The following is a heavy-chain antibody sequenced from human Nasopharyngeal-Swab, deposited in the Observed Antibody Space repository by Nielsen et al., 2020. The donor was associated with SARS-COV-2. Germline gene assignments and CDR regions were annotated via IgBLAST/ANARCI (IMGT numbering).Heavy chain of an antibody. CDR3: VRDLPYNEVS. Sequence: GGSLRLSCAASGFTFSAYGMTWVRQAAGKGLEWVSGVSRSGGSVDYAGSVKGRFTTSRDNSKSTLFLQMNRLRGEDTAVYYCVRDLPYNEVSWGQGTLVTVSS. V-gene: IGHV3-23*01. CDR2: VSRSGGSV. D-gene: IGHD5-24*01. J-gene: IGHJ5*02. CDR1: GFTFSAYG.